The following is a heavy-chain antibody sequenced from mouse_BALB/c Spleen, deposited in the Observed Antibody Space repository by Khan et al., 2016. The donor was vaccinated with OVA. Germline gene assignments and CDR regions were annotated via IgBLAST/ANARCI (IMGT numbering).Heavy chain of an antibody. Sequence: QIQLVQSGPELKKPGETVKISCKASGYTFTNYGMNWVKQAPGEGLKWMGWINTYTGEATYADDFKGRFAFSLDTSASTAFLQINNLKNEDTATYFCARSNAYWDFDVWGAGTTVTVSS. CDR1: GYTFTNYG. CDR2: INTYTGEA. J-gene: IGHJ1*01. V-gene: IGHV9-3-1*01. CDR3: ARSNAYWDFDV.